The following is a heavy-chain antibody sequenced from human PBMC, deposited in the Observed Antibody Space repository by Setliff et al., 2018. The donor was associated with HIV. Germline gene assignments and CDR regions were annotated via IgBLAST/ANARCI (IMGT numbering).Heavy chain of an antibody. CDR1: GYTFTSYY. Sequence: ASVKVSCKASGYTFTSYYIHWVRQAPGQGLEWMGIINPSGGSTNYAQKFQDRVTMTRNTSISTAYMELSSLRSEDTAVYYCARAGGYCGSTSCPYYFDYWGQGTLVTVSS. CDR2: INPSGGST. D-gene: IGHD2-2*01. CDR3: ARAGGYCGSTSCPYYFDY. V-gene: IGHV1-46*01. J-gene: IGHJ4*02.